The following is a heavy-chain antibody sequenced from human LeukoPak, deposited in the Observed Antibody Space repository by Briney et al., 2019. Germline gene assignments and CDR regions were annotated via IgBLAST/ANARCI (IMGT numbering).Heavy chain of an antibody. V-gene: IGHV3-21*01. J-gene: IGHJ4*02. CDR3: ARDQMSVVLVAATGFDY. CDR1: GFTFSSYS. CDR2: ISSSSSYI. D-gene: IGHD2-15*01. Sequence: GGSLRLSCAASGFTFSSYSMNWVRQAPGKGLEWVSSISSSSSYIYYADSVKGRFTISRDNAKNSLYLQMNSLRAEDTAVYYCARDQMSVVLVAATGFDYWGQGTLVTVSS.